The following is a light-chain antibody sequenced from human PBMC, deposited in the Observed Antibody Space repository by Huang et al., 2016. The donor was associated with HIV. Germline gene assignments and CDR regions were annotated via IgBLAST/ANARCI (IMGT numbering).Light chain of an antibody. CDR1: QCVNTK. Sequence: EIVMTQSPATLSLSPGESPILACRASQCVNTKFAWYQQKPGQAPRLLIYGASTRATGIPARFGGSGSGTEFTLTINRLQSEDFAVYYCHQYNWGFTFGPGTKVDIK. V-gene: IGKV3D-15*01. CDR3: HQYNWGFT. CDR2: GAS. J-gene: IGKJ3*01.